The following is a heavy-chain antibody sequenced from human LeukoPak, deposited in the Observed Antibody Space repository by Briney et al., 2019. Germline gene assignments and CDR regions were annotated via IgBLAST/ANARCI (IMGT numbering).Heavy chain of an antibody. J-gene: IGHJ6*02. CDR2: ISYDGSNK. CDR1: GFTFSSYA. V-gene: IGHV3-30-3*01. CDR3: ARDKVPDYYGMDV. Sequence: PGGSLRLSCAASGFTFSSYAMHWVRQAPGKGLEWVAVISYDGSNKYYADSVKGRFTISRDNSKNTLYLQMNSLRAEDTAVYYCARDKVPDYYGMDVWGQGTTVTVSS.